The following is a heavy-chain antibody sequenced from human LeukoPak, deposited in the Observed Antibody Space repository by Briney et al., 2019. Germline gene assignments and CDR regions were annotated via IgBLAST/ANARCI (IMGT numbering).Heavy chain of an antibody. V-gene: IGHV3-23*01. Sequence: GGSLRLSCAASGFTFSSYAMSWVRQAPGKGLEWVSAISGSGGSTYCADPVKGRFTISRDNSKNTLYLQMNSLRVEDTAVYYCTKGPPDSSTWYKRTEGWGQGTLVTVSS. J-gene: IGHJ4*02. CDR3: TKGPPDSSTWYKRTEG. CDR1: GFTFSSYA. CDR2: ISGSGGST. D-gene: IGHD6-13*01.